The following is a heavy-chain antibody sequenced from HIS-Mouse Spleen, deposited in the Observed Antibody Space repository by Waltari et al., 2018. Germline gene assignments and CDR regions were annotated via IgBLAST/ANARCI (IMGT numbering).Heavy chain of an antibody. CDR3: GRALEYRSISYYYFYGMEV. CDR1: GYSISSGYY. V-gene: IGHV4-38-2*02. Sequence: QVQLQESGPGLVKPSETLSLTCTVSGYSISSGYYWCWNRPHQGKGLEWFGSIYHSGRTDENPSLKSRVTSSVDTAKNHFASKLVDVRDAEQSVYYCGRALEYRSISYYYFYGMEVWGKGTTGTV. D-gene: IGHD6-6*01. CDR2: IYHSGRT. J-gene: IGHJ6*04.